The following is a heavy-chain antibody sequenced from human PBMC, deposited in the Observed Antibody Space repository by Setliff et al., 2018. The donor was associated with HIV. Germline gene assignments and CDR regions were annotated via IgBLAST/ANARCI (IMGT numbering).Heavy chain of an antibody. CDR3: ARGRTNSSYYNFWSAYSSTMDV. D-gene: IGHD3-3*01. Sequence: GASVKVSCKASGYTFTGYYIHWVRQAPGQGLEWMGWINPNTGGTDYAQKFQGWVTMTRETSISTAYMELRRLKSDNAAVYYCARGRTNSSYYNFWSAYSSTMDVWGHGTTVTVSS. CDR1: GYTFTGYY. V-gene: IGHV1-2*04. CDR2: INPNTGGT. J-gene: IGHJ6*02.